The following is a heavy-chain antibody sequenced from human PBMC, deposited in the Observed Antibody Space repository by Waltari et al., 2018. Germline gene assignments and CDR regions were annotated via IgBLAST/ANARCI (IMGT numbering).Heavy chain of an antibody. CDR2: IYYSGST. Sequence: QLQLQESGPGLVKPSETLSLTCTVSGGSLSSSSYYWGWIRQPPGKGLEWIGSIYYSGSTYYNPSLKSRVTISVDTSKNQFSLKLSSVTAADTAVYYCARGEMATIGYWGQGTLVTVSS. CDR3: ARGEMATIGY. V-gene: IGHV4-39*07. D-gene: IGHD5-12*01. J-gene: IGHJ4*02. CDR1: GGSLSSSSYY.